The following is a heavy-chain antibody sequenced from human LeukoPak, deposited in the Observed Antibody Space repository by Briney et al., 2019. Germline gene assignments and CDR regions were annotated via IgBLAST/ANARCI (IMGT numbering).Heavy chain of an antibody. V-gene: IGHV3-9*01. CDR2: ISWNGGSI. J-gene: IGHJ4*02. CDR3: AKGTGQSLAVFDY. CDR1: GFTFDDYA. D-gene: IGHD6-19*01. Sequence: GGSLRLSCAASGFTFDDYATHWVRQAPGKGLEWVSGISWNGGSIGYADSVKGRFTISRDNAKNSLYLQMNSLSAEDTALYYCAKGTGQSLAVFDYWGQGTLVTVSS.